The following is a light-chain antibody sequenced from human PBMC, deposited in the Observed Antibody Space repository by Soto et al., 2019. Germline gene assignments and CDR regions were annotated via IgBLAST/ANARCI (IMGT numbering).Light chain of an antibody. V-gene: IGLV1-47*01. CDR1: ISNIATNY. CDR2: RDN. J-gene: IGLJ1*01. CDR3: AAWDDTVRSYV. Sequence: QSVLTQPPSVSGTPGKRVTISCSGGISNIATNYVHWFQQLPGTAPKVLSNRDNQRPSGVPDRFSGSKSGTSASLAISGLRSEDEAEYYCAAWDDTVRSYVFGTGTKLTVL.